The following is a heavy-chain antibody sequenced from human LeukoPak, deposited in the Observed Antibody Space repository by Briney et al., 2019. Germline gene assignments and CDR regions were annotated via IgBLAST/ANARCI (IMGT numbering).Heavy chain of an antibody. CDR3: ARRGLGSGNFYQGDFDY. CDR1: GGSFSGYY. V-gene: IGHV4-34*01. CDR2: VDHSGST. Sequence: SETLSLTCAVYGGSFSGYYWSWIRQPPGMGLEWIGEVDHSGSTNYNPSLKSRVTISVDTSKNQFSLKLNSVTAADTAVYYCARRGLGSGNFYQGDFDYWAQGTLVTVSS. D-gene: IGHD3-10*01. J-gene: IGHJ4*02.